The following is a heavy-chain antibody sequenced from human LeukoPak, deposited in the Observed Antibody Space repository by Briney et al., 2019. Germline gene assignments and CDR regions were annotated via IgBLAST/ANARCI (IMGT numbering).Heavy chain of an antibody. J-gene: IGHJ4*02. V-gene: IGHV4-59*01. D-gene: IGHD1-26*01. CDR1: GGSISSYY. Sequence: SETLSLTCTVSGGSISSYYWSWIRQPPGKGLEWIGYIYYSGSTNYNPSLKSRVTISVDTSKNQFSLKLSSVTAADTAVYYCARVKWELIGYYFDYWGQGTLVTVSS. CDR2: IYYSGST. CDR3: ARVKWELIGYYFDY.